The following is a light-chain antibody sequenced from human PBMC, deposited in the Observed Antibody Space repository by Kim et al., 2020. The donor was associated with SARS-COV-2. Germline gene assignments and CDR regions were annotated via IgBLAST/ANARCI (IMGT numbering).Light chain of an antibody. J-gene: IGLJ2*01. CDR1: SSNIGSNT. Sequence: GQRVAISCSGRSSNIGSNTVNWYQQFPGTAPKLLIYNNKQRPSGVPDRFSGSKSGTSASLAISGLQSEDEADYYCAAWDDSLKAVVFGGGTQLTVL. CDR3: AAWDDSLKAVV. CDR2: NNK. V-gene: IGLV1-44*01.